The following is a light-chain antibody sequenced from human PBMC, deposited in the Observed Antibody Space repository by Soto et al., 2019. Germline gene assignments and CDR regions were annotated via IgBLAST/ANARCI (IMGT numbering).Light chain of an antibody. V-gene: IGLV2-8*01. J-gene: IGLJ1*01. CDR1: SSDVGGYDH. Sequence: VLAQPPSASGSPGQSVTIPCTGTSSDVGGYDHVSWYQQHPGKAPKLMIYEVTKRPAGVPDRFSGSKSGNTASLTVSGLQAEDEADYYCSSDAGNYNYVFGTGTKVTVL. CDR2: EVT. CDR3: SSDAGNYNYV.